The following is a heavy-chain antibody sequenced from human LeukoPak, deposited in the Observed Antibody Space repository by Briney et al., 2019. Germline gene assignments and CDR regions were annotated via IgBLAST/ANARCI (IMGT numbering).Heavy chain of an antibody. CDR2: IIPMLGKT. CDR1: RGTFDNYA. V-gene: IGHV1-69*04. J-gene: IGHJ4*02. CDR3: ARGLFGGFAAAPFDH. Sequence: GASVKVSCKASRGTFDNYAVSWVREAPGLGLEWMGRIIPMLGKTNSAQKFQDRVTITADKSTGTAYMELTNLRPDDTAVYFCARGLFGGFAAAPFDHWGQGTLVTVSP. D-gene: IGHD2-2*01.